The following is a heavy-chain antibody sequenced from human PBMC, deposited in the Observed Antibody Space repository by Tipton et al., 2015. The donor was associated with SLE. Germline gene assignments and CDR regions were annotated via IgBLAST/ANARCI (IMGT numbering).Heavy chain of an antibody. CDR2: IYYSGST. J-gene: IGHJ6*03. CDR3: ARGYYYYMDV. Sequence: TLSLTCTVSAGSISSYYWSWIRQPPGKGLEWIGGIYYSGSTNYNPSLKSRVTISIDTSKNHFSLKVNSVTAADTAVYYCARGYYYYMDVWGKGTTVTVSS. V-gene: IGHV4-59*01. CDR1: AGSISSYY.